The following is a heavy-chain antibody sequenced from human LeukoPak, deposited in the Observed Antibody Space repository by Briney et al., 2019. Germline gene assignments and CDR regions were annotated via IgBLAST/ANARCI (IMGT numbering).Heavy chain of an antibody. J-gene: IGHJ4*02. V-gene: IGHV3-33*06. Sequence: GGSLRLSCAASGSTFSSYGMHWVRQAPGKGLEWVAIIWYDGSNKYYADSVKGRFTISRDNSKNTLYLQMNSLRAEDTAVYYCAKESGDGLYYFDYWGQGTLVTVSS. CDR2: IWYDGSNK. D-gene: IGHD2-21*02. CDR3: AKESGDGLYYFDY. CDR1: GSTFSSYG.